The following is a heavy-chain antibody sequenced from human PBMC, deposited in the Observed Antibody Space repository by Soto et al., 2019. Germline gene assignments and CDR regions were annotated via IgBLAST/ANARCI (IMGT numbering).Heavy chain of an antibody. CDR1: GFTFSSYA. J-gene: IGHJ4*02. D-gene: IGHD5-12*01. CDR3: ARDRSGYDPFDY. V-gene: IGHV3-30-3*01. CDR2: ISYDGSNK. Sequence: QVQLVESGGGVVQPGRSLRLSCAASGFTFSSYAMHWVRQDPGKGLEWVAVISYDGSNKYYADSVKGRFTISRDNSKNTLYLQMNSLRAEDTAVYYCARDRSGYDPFDYWGQGTLVTVSS.